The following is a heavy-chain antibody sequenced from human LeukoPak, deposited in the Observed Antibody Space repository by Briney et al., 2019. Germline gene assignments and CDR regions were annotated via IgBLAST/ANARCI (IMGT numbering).Heavy chain of an antibody. CDR1: GFTFSSYA. Sequence: GGSLRLSCTASGFTFSSYAMNWVRQAPGKGLEWVSGIGAGGTFTYYADSVKGRFTISRDNSKNTLYVQMNSLRAEDTAVYYCAKGGSSQPNYFNYWGQGTLVTVSS. CDR2: IGAGGTFT. D-gene: IGHD6-6*01. V-gene: IGHV3-23*01. CDR3: AKGGSSQPNYFNY. J-gene: IGHJ4*02.